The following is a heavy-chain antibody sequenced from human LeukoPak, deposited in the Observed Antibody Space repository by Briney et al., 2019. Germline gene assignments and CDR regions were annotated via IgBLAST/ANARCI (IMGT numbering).Heavy chain of an antibody. CDR3: SRDTWSGKFYGSGDYNLGY. CDR2: ISAYNGES. CDR1: GYTFNTYG. Sequence: GSVNVSCKASGYTFNTYGITWLRQAPGQGVEWMGWISAYNGESKYAQNVQGRVIMTTDTHTSTASMYARSLRSGYTPVYEFSRDTWSGKFYGSGDYNLGYWGQGTLVTVRS. J-gene: IGHJ4*02. D-gene: IGHD3-10*01. V-gene: IGHV1-18*01.